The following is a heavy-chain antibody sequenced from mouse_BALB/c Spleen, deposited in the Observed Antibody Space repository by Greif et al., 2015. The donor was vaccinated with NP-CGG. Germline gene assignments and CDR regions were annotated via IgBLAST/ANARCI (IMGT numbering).Heavy chain of an antibody. CDR1: GFTFSSYT. J-gene: IGHJ1*01. CDR3: ARALNWYFDV. V-gene: IGHV5-12-2*01. Sequence: EVKLVESGGGLVQPGGSLKLSCAASGFTFSSYTMSWVRQTPEKRLEWVAYISNGGGSTYYPDTVKGRFTISRDNAKNTLYLQMSSLESEDTAMYYCARALNWYFDVWGAGTTVAVSS. CDR2: ISNGGGST.